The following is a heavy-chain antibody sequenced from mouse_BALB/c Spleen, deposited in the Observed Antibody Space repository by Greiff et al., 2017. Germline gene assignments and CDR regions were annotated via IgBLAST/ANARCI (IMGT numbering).Heavy chain of an antibody. D-gene: IGHD1-1*01. Sequence: QVQLQQSGAELAKPGASVKMSCKASGYTFTSYWMHWVKQRPGQGLEWIGYINPSTGYTEYNQKFKDKATLTADKSSSTAYMQLSSLTSEDSAVYYCARPITTVVATYYAMDYWGQGTSVTVSS. V-gene: IGHV1-7*01. CDR1: GYTFTSYW. J-gene: IGHJ4*01. CDR3: ARPITTVVATYYAMDY. CDR2: INPSTGYT.